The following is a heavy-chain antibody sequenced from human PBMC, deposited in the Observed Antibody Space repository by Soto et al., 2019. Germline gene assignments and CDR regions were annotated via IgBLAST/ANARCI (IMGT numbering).Heavy chain of an antibody. CDR1: GFTFSNFA. D-gene: IGHD2-8*02. CDR2: IGSSGADT. J-gene: IGHJ4*02. V-gene: IGHV3-23*01. Sequence: EVQLLESGGGLAQPGGSLRLSCVGSGFTFSNFAIMWVRQAPGKGLQWVSGIGSSGADTYYTDSVKGRFTVSRDNSKNTVYLQMNSLRDEDTAKYYCAKRKLLQSTGEGLDYWGLGTLVTVSS. CDR3: AKRKLLQSTGEGLDY.